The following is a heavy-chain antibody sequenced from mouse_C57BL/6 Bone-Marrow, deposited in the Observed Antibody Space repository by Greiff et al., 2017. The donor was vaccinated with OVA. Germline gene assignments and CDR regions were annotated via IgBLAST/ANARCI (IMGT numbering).Heavy chain of an antibody. CDR1: GFTFSDAW. CDR2: IRNKANNHAT. Sequence: EVMLVESGGGLVQPGGSMKLSCAASGFTFSDAWMDWVRQSPEKGLEWVAEIRNKANNHATYYAESVKGRFTISREDSKSSVYLQMNSLRAEDTGIYYCTYFVPAWFAYWGQGTLVTVSA. V-gene: IGHV6-6*01. D-gene: IGHD5-1*01. CDR3: TYFVPAWFAY. J-gene: IGHJ3*01.